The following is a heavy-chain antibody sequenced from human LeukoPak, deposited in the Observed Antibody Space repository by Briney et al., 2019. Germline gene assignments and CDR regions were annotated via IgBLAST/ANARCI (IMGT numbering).Heavy chain of an antibody. V-gene: IGHV3-30*18. J-gene: IGHJ4*02. CDR3: AKGGGSGYYYFDY. Sequence: GRSLRLSCAASGFTFSSYGMHWVRQAPGKGLEWVAVISYDGSNKYYADSVKGRFTISRDNSKNTLYLQMNSLRAEDTAVYYCAKGGGSGYYYFDYWGQGTLVTVSS. CDR1: GFTFSSYG. CDR2: ISYDGSNK. D-gene: IGHD3-22*01.